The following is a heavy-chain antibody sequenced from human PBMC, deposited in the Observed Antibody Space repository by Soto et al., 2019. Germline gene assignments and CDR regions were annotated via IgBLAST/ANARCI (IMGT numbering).Heavy chain of an antibody. CDR2: GNYSERC. CDR1: GGSVTNSSYY. D-gene: IGHD2-2*01. Sequence: SETLSLTCTVSGGSVTNSSYYWGWIRQSPGQGLEWFGSGNYSERCYSESSVKSRVTISVDTSKNRFSLSLNSVTASDTAVYFCVIQRSTVPIHAYFDYWGPGAMVTVSS. CDR3: VIQRSTVPIHAYFDY. J-gene: IGHJ4*02. V-gene: IGHV4-39*01.